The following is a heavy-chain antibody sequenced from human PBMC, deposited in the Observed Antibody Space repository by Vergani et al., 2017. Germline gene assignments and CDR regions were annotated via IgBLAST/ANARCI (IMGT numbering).Heavy chain of an antibody. V-gene: IGHV1-46*01. D-gene: IGHD1-26*01. Sequence: QVQLVQSGAEVKKPGASVKVSCKASGYTFTSYYMHWVRQAPGQGLEWMGIINPSGGSTSYAQKFQGRVTMTRDTSTSTVYMELRSLRSDDTAVYYCAMSRGGVVGATSSDYWGQGTLVTVSS. CDR3: AMSRGGVVGATSSDY. CDR2: INPSGGST. J-gene: IGHJ4*02. CDR1: GYTFTSYY.